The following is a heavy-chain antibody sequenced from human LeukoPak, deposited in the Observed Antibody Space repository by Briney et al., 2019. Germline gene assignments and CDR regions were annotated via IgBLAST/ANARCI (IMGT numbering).Heavy chain of an antibody. V-gene: IGHV4-38-2*02. D-gene: IGHD4-23*01. CDR1: GYSISSISSTYY. CDR3: ARLRVQNYGGTWGFDY. J-gene: IGHJ4*02. Sequence: SETLSLTCTVSGYSISSISSTYYCGWVRQSPGKGLEWIGSLYHSGTTYYNPSLQSRVTISIDTSKNQFSLKLSSVTAADTAVYYCARLRVQNYGGTWGFDYWGQGTLVTVSS. CDR2: LYHSGTT.